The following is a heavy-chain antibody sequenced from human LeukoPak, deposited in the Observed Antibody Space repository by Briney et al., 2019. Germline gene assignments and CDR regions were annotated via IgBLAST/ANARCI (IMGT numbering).Heavy chain of an antibody. D-gene: IGHD3-10*01. CDR3: AMVRGDRVPDYFDY. CDR2: IIPIFGTA. Sequence: EASVKVSCKASGGTFSSYAISWVRQAPGQGLEWMGGIIPIFGTANYAQKFQGRVTITADESTSTAYMELSSLRSEDTAVYYCAMVRGDRVPDYFDYWGQGTLVTVSS. CDR1: GGTFSSYA. V-gene: IGHV1-69*13. J-gene: IGHJ4*02.